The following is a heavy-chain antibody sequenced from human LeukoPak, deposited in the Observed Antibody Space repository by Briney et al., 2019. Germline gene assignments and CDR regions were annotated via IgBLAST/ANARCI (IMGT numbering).Heavy chain of an antibody. CDR3: ARDFEQLTTKLGIDY. D-gene: IGHD7-27*01. J-gene: IGHJ4*02. CDR1: GYTFTSYY. CDR2: INPSGGST. Sequence: ASVEVSCKASGYTFTSYYMHWVRQAPGQGLEWMGIINPSGGSTSYAQKFQGRVTMTRDTSTSTVYMELSSLRSEDTAVYYCARDFEQLTTKLGIDYWGQGTLVTVSS. V-gene: IGHV1-46*01.